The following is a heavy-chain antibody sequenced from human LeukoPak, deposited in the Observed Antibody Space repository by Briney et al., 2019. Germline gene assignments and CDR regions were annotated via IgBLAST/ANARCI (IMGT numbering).Heavy chain of an antibody. CDR2: ISSSSSYI. D-gene: IGHD1-26*01. CDR1: GFTFDDYA. V-gene: IGHV3-21*01. Sequence: PGGSLRLSCAASGFTFDDYAMHWVRQAPGKGLEWVSSISSSSSYIYYADSVKGRFTISRDNAKNSLYLQMISLRAEDTAVYYCARDLSVGAKPDLGFDYWGQGTLVTVSS. CDR3: ARDLSVGAKPDLGFDY. J-gene: IGHJ4*02.